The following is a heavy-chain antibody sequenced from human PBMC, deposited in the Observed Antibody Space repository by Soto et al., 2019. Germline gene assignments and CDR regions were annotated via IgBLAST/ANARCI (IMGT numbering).Heavy chain of an antibody. CDR1: GYSFTSYW. V-gene: IGHV5-51*01. CDR2: IYPGDSDT. D-gene: IGHD2-15*01. J-gene: IGHJ4*01. CDR3: ARQSFGSRGGKSPFGY. Sequence: GESLKISCKGSGYSFTSYWIGWVRQMPGKGLEWMGIIYPGDSDTRYSPSFQGQVTISADKSISTAYLQWSSLKASDTALYYCARQSFGSRGGKSPFGYWGQGPLVTVAS.